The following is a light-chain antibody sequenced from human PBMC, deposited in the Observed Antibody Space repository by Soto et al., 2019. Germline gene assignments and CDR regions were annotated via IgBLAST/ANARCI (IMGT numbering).Light chain of an antibody. CDR1: QSSSSW. CDR3: QQGNSDPLLT. V-gene: IGKV1-5*01. Sequence: IQMSQSPSTLSASVGDRVTMTCRVSQSSSSWLAWYQQKPGKAPKLLIYDASSLESGVPSRFSGSGSGTEFTLTISSLQPDDFATYYCQQGNSDPLLTFAQGRRLEIK. CDR2: DAS. J-gene: IGKJ5*01.